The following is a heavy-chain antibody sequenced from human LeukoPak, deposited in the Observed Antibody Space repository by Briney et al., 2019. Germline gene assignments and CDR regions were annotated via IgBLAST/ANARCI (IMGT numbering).Heavy chain of an antibody. CDR1: GFTFSNAW. D-gene: IGHD2-2*02. J-gene: IGHJ3*02. CDR3: TTDIVVVPAAIRGQIDAFDI. Sequence: GGSLRLSCAASGFTFSNAWMSWVRQAPGKGLEWVGRIKSKTDGGTTDYAAPVKGRFTISRDDSKNTLYLQMNSLKTEDTAVYYCTTDIVVVPAAIRGQIDAFDIWGQGTMVTVSS. CDR2: IKSKTDGGTT. V-gene: IGHV3-15*01.